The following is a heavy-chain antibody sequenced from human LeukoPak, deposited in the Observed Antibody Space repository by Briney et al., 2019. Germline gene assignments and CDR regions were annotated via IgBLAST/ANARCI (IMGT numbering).Heavy chain of an antibody. J-gene: IGHJ3*02. V-gene: IGHV3-33*01. Sequence: GRSLRLSCAASGFTFSSYGVHWIRQAPGKGLEWVAVIWSDGSHKYYADSMKGRFTISRDNSKNMVYLQMNSLRVEDTAVYYCASAAGAFDMWGQGTLVTVSS. CDR1: GFTFSSYG. D-gene: IGHD6-13*01. CDR2: IWSDGSHK. CDR3: ASAAGAFDM.